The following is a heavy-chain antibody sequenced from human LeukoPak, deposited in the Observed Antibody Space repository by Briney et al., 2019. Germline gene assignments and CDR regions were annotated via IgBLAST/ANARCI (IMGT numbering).Heavy chain of an antibody. CDR2: ISYDGSNK. V-gene: IGHV3-30*03. Sequence: GGSLRLSCAASGFTFDDYGMSWVRQAPGKGLEWVAVISYDGSNKYYADSVKGRFTISRDNAKNSLYLQMNSLRAEDTAVYYCARVRDKLVQVLPAVLLDYWGQGTLVTVSS. CDR3: ARVRDKLVQVLPAVLLDY. J-gene: IGHJ4*02. D-gene: IGHD2-2*01. CDR1: GFTFDDYG.